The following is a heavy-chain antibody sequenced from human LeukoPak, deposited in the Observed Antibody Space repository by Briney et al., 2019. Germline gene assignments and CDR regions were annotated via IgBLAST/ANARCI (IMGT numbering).Heavy chain of an antibody. D-gene: IGHD2-2*01. Sequence: GGSLRLSCAASGFTFGSHAMHWVRQAPGKEPEWVAFISYDGKYKYYADSVEGRFTISRDNSANTLYLQLNSLRPEDTAMFYCARRPHCDDTICYREFDYWGQGTLVIVSS. CDR3: ARRPHCDDTICYREFDY. V-gene: IGHV3-30*04. CDR1: GFTFGSHA. CDR2: ISYDGKYK. J-gene: IGHJ4*02.